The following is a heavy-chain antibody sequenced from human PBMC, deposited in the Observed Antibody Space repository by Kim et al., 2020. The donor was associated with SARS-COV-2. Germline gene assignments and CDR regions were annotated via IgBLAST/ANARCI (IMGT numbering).Heavy chain of an antibody. Sequence: ADTVKRRFTSSRDNAENTLYLRMNSLRAEETAVYYCAKDRRELSTSYFGYWGQGTLVTVSS. D-gene: IGHD1-26*01. V-gene: IGHV3-23*01. J-gene: IGHJ4*02. CDR3: AKDRRELSTSYFGY.